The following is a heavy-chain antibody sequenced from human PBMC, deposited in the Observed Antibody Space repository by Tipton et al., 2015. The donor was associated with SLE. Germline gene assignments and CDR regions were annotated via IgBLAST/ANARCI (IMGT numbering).Heavy chain of an antibody. D-gene: IGHD3-9*01. CDR1: GGSISSGSYY. J-gene: IGHJ6*02. CDR2: IYTSGST. V-gene: IGHV4-61*09. Sequence: TLSLTCTVSGGSISSGSYYWSWIRQPAGKGLEWIGYIYTSGSTNYNPSLKSRVTISVDTSKNHFSLKLSSVTAADTAVYYCARDHRSYDWSYGMDVWGQGTTVTVSS. CDR3: ARDHRSYDWSYGMDV.